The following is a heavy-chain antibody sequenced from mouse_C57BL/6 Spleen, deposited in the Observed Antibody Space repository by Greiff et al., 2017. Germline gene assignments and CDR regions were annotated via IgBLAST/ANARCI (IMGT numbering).Heavy chain of an antibody. Sequence: EVQLQESGPGLVKPSQSLSLTCSVTGYSITSGYYWNWIRQFPGNKLEWMGYISYDGSNNYNPSLKNRNSITRDTSKNPFFLKLNSVTTEDTATYYCARDSSNSLFAYWGQGTLVTVSA. CDR1: GYSITSGYY. J-gene: IGHJ3*01. V-gene: IGHV3-6*01. D-gene: IGHD2-5*01. CDR3: ARDSSNSLFAY. CDR2: ISYDGSN.